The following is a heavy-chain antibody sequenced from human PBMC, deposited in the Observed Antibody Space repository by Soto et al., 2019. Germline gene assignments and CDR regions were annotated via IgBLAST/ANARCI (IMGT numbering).Heavy chain of an antibody. CDR3: ARGAFCGGAPGCRDMDV. J-gene: IGHJ6*02. D-gene: IGHD2-21*01. V-gene: IGHV1-18*01. CDR1: GYKFISHS. CDR2: ISAYNGNT. Sequence: ASVKVSCKSSGYKFISHSITWVRQAPGQGLEWMGRISAYNGNTNYAQKLQGRVTTTTDTSTNTAYMELRSLRSDDTAVYYCARGAFCGGAPGCRDMDVWGQGTTVTV.